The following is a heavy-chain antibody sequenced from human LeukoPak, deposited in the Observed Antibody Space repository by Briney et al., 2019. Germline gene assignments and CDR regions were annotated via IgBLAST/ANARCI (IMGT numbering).Heavy chain of an antibody. CDR3: ARDLSPVVRASPMGY. J-gene: IGHJ4*02. V-gene: IGHV3-30*03. Sequence: GGSLRLSCAASGFTFTSYGMHWVRQAPGKGLEWVALITYDGYYKYYSDSVKGRFTISSDTSKNTMYLQMNSLRAEDTAVYYCARDLSPVVRASPMGYWGQGTLVTVFS. CDR1: GFTFTSYG. D-gene: IGHD3-10*01. CDR2: ITYDGYYK.